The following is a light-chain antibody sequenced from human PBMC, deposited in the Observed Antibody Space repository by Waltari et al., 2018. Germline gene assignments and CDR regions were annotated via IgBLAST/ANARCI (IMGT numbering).Light chain of an antibody. CDR2: DVS. J-gene: IGLJ7*01. Sequence: QSALTQPASVSGSPGQSITISCTGTSSDVGGYNYVSWYQQHPGKAPKLMIYDVSNRPSGVSNRLSGSKSGNTASLTISGLQAEDEADYYCSSYTSSSTLAVFGGGTQLTVL. CDR3: SSYTSSSTLAV. CDR1: SSDVGGYNY. V-gene: IGLV2-14*03.